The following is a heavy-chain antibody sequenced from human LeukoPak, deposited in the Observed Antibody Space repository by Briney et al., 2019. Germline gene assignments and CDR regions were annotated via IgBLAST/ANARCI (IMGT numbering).Heavy chain of an antibody. D-gene: IGHD4-17*01. CDR2: INHSGST. CDR1: GGSFSGYY. Sequence: SETLSLTCAVYGGSFSGYYWSWIRQPPGEGLEWIGEINHSGSTNYNPSLKSRVTISVDTSKNQFSLKLSSVTAADTAVYYCARTPTTVTTRGAFDIWGQGTMVTVSS. CDR3: ARTPTTVTTRGAFDI. V-gene: IGHV4-34*01. J-gene: IGHJ3*02.